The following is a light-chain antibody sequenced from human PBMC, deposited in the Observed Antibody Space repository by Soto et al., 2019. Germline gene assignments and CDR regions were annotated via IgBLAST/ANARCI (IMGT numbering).Light chain of an antibody. CDR1: QTVSSNF. J-gene: IGKJ1*01. CDR2: DAS. V-gene: IGKV3-20*01. CDR3: QFYGDPSKT. Sequence: EIVLTQSPGTLSLSPGERGTLSCRASQTVSSNFLAWYQQKPGQAPRLLIFDASTRATGIPDRVTGSGSGTDFTLTISSLEPEDFAVYYCQFYGDPSKTFGQGTKVEIK.